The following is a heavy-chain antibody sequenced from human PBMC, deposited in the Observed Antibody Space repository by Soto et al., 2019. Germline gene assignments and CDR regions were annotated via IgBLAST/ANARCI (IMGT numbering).Heavy chain of an antibody. CDR1: GYSFTSYW. CDR3: ARLSDCGDSSDYYYYGLDF. V-gene: IGHV5-51*01. D-gene: IGHD2-15*01. Sequence: PGESLKISCKGSGYSFTSYWIGWVRQMPGKGLDWMGIIYPADSNTKYSPSFQGQVTISADKSINTAYLQWSSLKASDTAMYYCARLSDCGDSSDYYYYGLDFWGQGTTVTVSS. J-gene: IGHJ6*02. CDR2: IYPADSNT.